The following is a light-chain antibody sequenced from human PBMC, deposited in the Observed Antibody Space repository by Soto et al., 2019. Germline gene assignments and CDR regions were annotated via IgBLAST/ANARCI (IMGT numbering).Light chain of an antibody. CDR1: QSLLHNNGYNY. J-gene: IGKJ1*01. CDR2: LGS. CDR3: MQALRTQWT. Sequence: IVMTQSPLSLPVTPGEPASISCRSIQSLLHNNGYNYLDWYLQKPGQSPQLLIYLGSNRASGVPGRFSGSGSGTDFTLKISRVEAEDVGVYYCMQALRTQWTFGQGTKV. V-gene: IGKV2-28*01.